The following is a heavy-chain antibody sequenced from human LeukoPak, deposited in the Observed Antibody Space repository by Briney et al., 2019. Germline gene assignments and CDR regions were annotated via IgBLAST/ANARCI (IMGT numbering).Heavy chain of an antibody. CDR1: GFTFSSYG. CDR2: ISGSGGST. D-gene: IGHD3-9*01. J-gene: IGHJ6*03. V-gene: IGHV3-23*01. Sequence: GGSLRLSCAASGFTFSSYGMSWVRRAPGKGLEWVSAISGSGGSTYYADSVKGRFTIPRDNSKNTLYLQMNSLRAEDTAVYYCAKDGGEYYDILTGYYPRLYYMDVWGKGTTVTISS. CDR3: AKDGGEYYDILTGYYPRLYYMDV.